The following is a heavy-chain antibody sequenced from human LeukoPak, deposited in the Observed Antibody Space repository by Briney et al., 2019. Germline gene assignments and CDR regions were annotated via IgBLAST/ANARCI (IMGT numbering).Heavy chain of an antibody. CDR1: GFTFSSYE. CDR2: ISSSGSTI. D-gene: IGHD3-10*01. J-gene: IGHJ4*02. V-gene: IGHV3-48*03. CDR3: ARAFFYGSGSYSVSYFDY. Sequence: GGSLRLSCAASGFTFSSYEMNWVRQAPGKGLEWVSYISSSGSTIYYEDSVKGRFTISRDNAKNSLYLQMNSLRAEDTAVCYCARAFFYGSGSYSVSYFDYWGQGTLVTVSS.